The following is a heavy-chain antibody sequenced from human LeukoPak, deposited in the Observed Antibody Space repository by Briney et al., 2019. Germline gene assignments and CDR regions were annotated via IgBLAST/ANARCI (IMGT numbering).Heavy chain of an antibody. CDR2: IYYSGST. D-gene: IGHD1-20*01. Sequence: PSETLSLTCTVSGGSISSYYWSWIRQPPGKGLEWIGYIYYSGSTNYNPSLKSRVTISVDTSKNQFSLKLSSVTAADTAVYYCARQRGRSNNLYGMDVWGQGTTVTVSS. J-gene: IGHJ6*02. CDR3: ARQRGRSNNLYGMDV. CDR1: GGSISSYY. V-gene: IGHV4-59*08.